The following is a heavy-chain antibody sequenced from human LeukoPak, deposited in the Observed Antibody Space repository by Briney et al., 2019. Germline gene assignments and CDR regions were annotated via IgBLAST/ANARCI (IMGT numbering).Heavy chain of an antibody. CDR2: IYYSGST. CDR3: ARDGILSRGMDV. CDR1: GGSVSSGSYY. V-gene: IGHV4-61*01. D-gene: IGHD2/OR15-2a*01. J-gene: IGHJ6*02. Sequence: PSETLSLTCTVSGGSVSSGSYYWSWIRQPPGKGLEWIGYIYYSGSTNYNPSLKSRVTISVDTSKNQFSLKLSSVTAADTAVYYCARDGILSRGMDVWGQGTTVTVSS.